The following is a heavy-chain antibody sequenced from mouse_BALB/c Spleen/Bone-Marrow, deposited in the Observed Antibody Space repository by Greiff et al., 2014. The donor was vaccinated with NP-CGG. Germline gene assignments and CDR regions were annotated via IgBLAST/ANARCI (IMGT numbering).Heavy chain of an antibody. CDR3: ARGDGYYADFDY. CDR1: GYSFTGYY. Sequence: LVKTGASVKISCKASGYSFTGYYMHWVKQSHGKSLERIGYISCYNGATSYNQKFKGKATFTVDTSSSTAYMQFNSLTSEDSAVYYCARGDGYYADFDYWGQGTTLTVSS. V-gene: IGHV1S34*01. CDR2: ISCYNGAT. D-gene: IGHD2-3*01. J-gene: IGHJ2*01.